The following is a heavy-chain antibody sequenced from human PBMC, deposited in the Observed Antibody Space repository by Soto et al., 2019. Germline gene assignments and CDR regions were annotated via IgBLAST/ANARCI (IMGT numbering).Heavy chain of an antibody. Sequence: EVQLVESGGGLVQPGGSLRLSCAATGFTFSTYWMHWVRQGPGKGLVCVSRISTDGSSTTYADSVKGRFTISRDNAKNTLYLQMNSLRAEDTAVYYCARATGSNHPFDYWGQGSLVTVSS. V-gene: IGHV3-74*01. CDR1: GFTFSTYW. CDR3: ARATGSNHPFDY. J-gene: IGHJ4*02. D-gene: IGHD2-2*01. CDR2: ISTDGSST.